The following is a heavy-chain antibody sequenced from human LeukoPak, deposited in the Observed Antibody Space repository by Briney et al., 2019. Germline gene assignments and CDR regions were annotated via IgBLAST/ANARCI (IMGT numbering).Heavy chain of an antibody. CDR3: ARDADPSNHYSNLDL. Sequence: GGSLRLSCVASGFTFSGYGMQWVRQAPGAGLQLVAAIWFDARDEYHTDSVKGRFTISRDNFKDTLYLQMNSLTVEDTAVYYCARDADPSNHYSNLDLWGHGTLVTVSS. CDR2: IWFDARDE. CDR1: GFTFSGYG. D-gene: IGHD3-10*01. J-gene: IGHJ5*02. V-gene: IGHV3-33*01.